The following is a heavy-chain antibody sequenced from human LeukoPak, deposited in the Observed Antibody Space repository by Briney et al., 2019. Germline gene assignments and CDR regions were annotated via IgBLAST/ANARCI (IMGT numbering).Heavy chain of an antibody. D-gene: IGHD6-19*01. CDR2: TSSSGSTI. CDR1: GFTFSDYY. V-gene: IGHV3-11*01. Sequence: GGSLRLSCAASGFTFSDYYMSWIRQAPGKGLEWVSYTSSSGSTIYYADSVKGRFTISRDNAKNSLYLQMNSLRAEDTAVYYCARDTASSIAVAGTSVNNWFDPWGQGTLVTVSS. J-gene: IGHJ5*02. CDR3: ARDTASSIAVAGTSVNNWFDP.